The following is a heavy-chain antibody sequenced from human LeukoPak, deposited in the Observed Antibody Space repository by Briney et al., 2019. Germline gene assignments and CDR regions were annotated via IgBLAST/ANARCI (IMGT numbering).Heavy chain of an antibody. CDR2: IYYSGST. J-gene: IGHJ6*02. Sequence: SETLSLTCTVSGGSVSSGSYYWSWIRQPPGKGLEWIGYIYYSGSTNYNPSLKSRVTISVDTSKNQFSLKLSSVTAADTAVYYCARVVRPYYYGMDVWGQGTTVTVSS. D-gene: IGHD3-16*01. CDR1: GGSVSSGSYY. CDR3: ARVVRPYYYGMDV. V-gene: IGHV4-61*01.